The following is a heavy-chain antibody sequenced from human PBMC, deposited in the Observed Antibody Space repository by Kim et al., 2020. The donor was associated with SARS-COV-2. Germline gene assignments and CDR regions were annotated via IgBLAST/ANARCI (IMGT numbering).Heavy chain of an antibody. CDR2: ISSSSSTV. J-gene: IGHJ6*02. Sequence: GGSLRLSCTVSGFNFNSYSMNWVRQAPGKGLEWVSYISSSSSTVYYAGSVRGRFTISRDNAKNSLFLQMNSLRDDDTAVYYCARCPLSMTMVRGMITTTLLYYYNVHAWGQGTTVTVSS. D-gene: IGHD3-10*01. CDR1: GFNFNSYS. CDR3: ARCPLSMTMVRGMITTTLLYYYNVHA. V-gene: IGHV3-48*02.